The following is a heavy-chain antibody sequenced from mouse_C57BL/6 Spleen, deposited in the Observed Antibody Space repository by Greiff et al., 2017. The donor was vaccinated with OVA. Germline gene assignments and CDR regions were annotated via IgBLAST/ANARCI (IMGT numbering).Heavy chain of an antibody. CDR1: GFTFSDYG. J-gene: IGHJ4*01. CDR2: ISSGSSTI. D-gene: IGHD4-1*01. Sequence: EVKVVESGGGLVKPGGSLKLSCAASGFTFSDYGMHWVRQAPEKGLEWVAYISSGSSTIYCADTVKGRFTISRDNAKNTLFLQMTSLRSEDTAMYYCARTGTGAMDYWGQGTSVTVSS. V-gene: IGHV5-17*01. CDR3: ARTGTGAMDY.